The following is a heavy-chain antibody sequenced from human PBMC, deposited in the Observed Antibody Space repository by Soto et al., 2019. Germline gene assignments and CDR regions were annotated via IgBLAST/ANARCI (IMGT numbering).Heavy chain of an antibody. CDR3: ARDLEMAITRAY. CDR1: RFTFSSYA. Sequence: QVQLVESGGGVVQPGRSLRLSCAASRFTFSSYAMHWVRQAPGKGLEWVAVISYDGSNKYYADSVKGRFTISRDNSKNTLYLQMNSLRAEDTAVYYCARDLEMAITRAYWGQGTLVTVSS. D-gene: IGHD2-21*01. J-gene: IGHJ4*02. V-gene: IGHV3-30-3*01. CDR2: ISYDGSNK.